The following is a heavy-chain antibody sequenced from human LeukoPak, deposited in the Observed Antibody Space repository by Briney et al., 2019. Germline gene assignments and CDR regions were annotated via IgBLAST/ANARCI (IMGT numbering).Heavy chain of an antibody. V-gene: IGHV3-30*18. D-gene: IGHD5-18*01. CDR2: IPYDGSQK. Sequence: PGGSLRLSCEAFGFTFLSYGMHWVRQAPGEGVGGVEVIPYDGSQKQYADSVEGRFTNSRDNSKKTMYLEMTSLRAEDTAVYYCAKVNGGYSYGRSALEIWGQGTTVTVSS. CDR1: GFTFLSYG. J-gene: IGHJ3*02. CDR3: AKVNGGYSYGRSALEI.